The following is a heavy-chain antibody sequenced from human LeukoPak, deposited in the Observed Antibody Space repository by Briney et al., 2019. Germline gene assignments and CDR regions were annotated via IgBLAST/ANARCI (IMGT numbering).Heavy chain of an antibody. CDR1: GYTFTGYY. V-gene: IGHV1-2*06. CDR3: ASGTYRGNWNFDY. D-gene: IGHD1-26*01. Sequence: VASVKVSCKASGYTFTGYYMHWVRQAPGQGLEWMGRINPNSGGTKYAQKFQGRVAITRDTSISTAYMEMSGLTSDDTAVYYCASGTYRGNWNFDYWGQGTLVTVSS. CDR2: INPNSGGT. J-gene: IGHJ4*02.